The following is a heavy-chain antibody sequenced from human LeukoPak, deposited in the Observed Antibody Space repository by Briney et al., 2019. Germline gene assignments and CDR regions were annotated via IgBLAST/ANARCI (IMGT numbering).Heavy chain of an antibody. CDR3: ARGGMAGSDY. Sequence: SETLSLTCTVSGYSISSGYYWGWIRQPPGKGLEWIGSIYHSGSTYYNPSLKSRVTISVDTSKNQFSLKLSSVTAADTAAYYCARGGMAGSDYWGQGTLVTVSS. CDR2: IYHSGST. CDR1: GYSISSGYY. D-gene: IGHD1-20*01. J-gene: IGHJ4*02. V-gene: IGHV4-38-2*02.